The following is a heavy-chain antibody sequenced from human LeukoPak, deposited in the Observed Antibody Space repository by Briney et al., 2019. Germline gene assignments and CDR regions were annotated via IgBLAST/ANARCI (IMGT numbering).Heavy chain of an antibody. CDR2: ISSSSSYI. CDR1: GFTFSSYS. Sequence: GGFLRLSCAASGFTFSSYSMNWVRQAPGKGLEWVSSISSSSSYIYYADSVKGRFTISRDNAKNSLYLQMNSLRAEDTAVYYCARTPRSGYDYPLFVYWGQGTLVTVSS. V-gene: IGHV3-21*01. J-gene: IGHJ4*02. D-gene: IGHD5-12*01. CDR3: ARTPRSGYDYPLFVY.